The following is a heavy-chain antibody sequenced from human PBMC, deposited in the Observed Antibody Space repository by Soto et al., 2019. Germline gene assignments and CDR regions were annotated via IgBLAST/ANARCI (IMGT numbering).Heavy chain of an antibody. CDR3: AALDTAMVKTAGY. D-gene: IGHD5-18*01. V-gene: IGHV3-7*01. J-gene: IGHJ4*02. CDR2: VKQDGSEE. CDR1: GYSISTYW. Sequence: GGSLRLSCAASGYSISTYWMSWVRQAPGKGLEWVANVKQDGSEEYYVDSVKGRFTISRDNAKNSLYLQMNRLRVEDTAVYYCAALDTAMVKTAGYWGQGTLVTVSS.